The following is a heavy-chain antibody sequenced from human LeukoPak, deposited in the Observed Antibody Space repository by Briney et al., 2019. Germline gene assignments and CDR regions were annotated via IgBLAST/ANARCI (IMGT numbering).Heavy chain of an antibody. CDR2: ISAYNGNT. CDR1: GYTFTXYG. Sequence: VKVSCKASGYTFTXYGISWVRQAPGQGLEWMGWISAYNGNTNYAQKLQGRVTMTTDTSTSTAYMELRSLRSDDTAVYYCARVYYDFWSGYYTAYYYYGMDVWGQGTTVTVSS. CDR3: ARVYYDFWSGYYTAYYYYGMDV. D-gene: IGHD3-3*01. J-gene: IGHJ6*02. V-gene: IGHV1-18*01.